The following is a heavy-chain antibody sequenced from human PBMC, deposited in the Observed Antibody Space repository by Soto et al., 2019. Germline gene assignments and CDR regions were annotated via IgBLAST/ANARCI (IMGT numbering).Heavy chain of an antibody. D-gene: IGHD2-2*01. CDR1: GGTFSSYA. J-gene: IGHJ4*02. V-gene: IGHV1-69*06. CDR3: ARGESAWPPSTSVY. Sequence: SVKVSCKASGGTFSSYAISLVRQAPGQGLEWXGGXXPXXGXAXXXQXXXGRVTITADKSTSTAYMELSSLRSEDTAVYYCARGESAWPPSTSVYWGQGTLVTVSS. CDR2: XXPXXGXA.